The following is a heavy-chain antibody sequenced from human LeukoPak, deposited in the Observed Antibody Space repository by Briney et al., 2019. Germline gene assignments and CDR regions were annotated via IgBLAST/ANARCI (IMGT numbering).Heavy chain of an antibody. Sequence: GGSLRLSCAASGFTFSSYAMHWVRQAPGKGLEWVAVISYDGSNKYYADSVKGRFTISRDNSKNTLYLQMNSLRAEDTAVYYCARDAWFGELLSSYYYGMDVWGKGTTVTVSS. D-gene: IGHD3-10*01. CDR2: ISYDGSNK. V-gene: IGHV3-30*04. CDR1: GFTFSSYA. CDR3: ARDAWFGELLSSYYYGMDV. J-gene: IGHJ6*04.